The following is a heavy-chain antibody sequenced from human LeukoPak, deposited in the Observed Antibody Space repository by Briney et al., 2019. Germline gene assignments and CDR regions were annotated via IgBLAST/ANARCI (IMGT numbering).Heavy chain of an antibody. Sequence: ASVKVSCKASGYTFTGYYMHWVRQAPGQGLEWMGWINPNSGGTNYAQKFQGRVTMTRDTSISTAYMELSRLRSEDTAVYYCARGPTMVRGVIITAWFDPWGQGSLVTVSS. D-gene: IGHD3-10*01. CDR3: ARGPTMVRGVIITAWFDP. V-gene: IGHV1-2*02. J-gene: IGHJ5*02. CDR2: INPNSGGT. CDR1: GYTFTGYY.